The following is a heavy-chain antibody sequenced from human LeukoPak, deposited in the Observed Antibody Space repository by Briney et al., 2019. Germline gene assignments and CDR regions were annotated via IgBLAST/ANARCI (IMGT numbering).Heavy chain of an antibody. V-gene: IGHV1-24*01. CDR3: ARASTYYDILTGKPLYWYFDL. D-gene: IGHD3-9*01. Sequence: ASVKVSCKVSGYTLTELSMHWVRQAPGKGLEWMGGFDPEDGETIYAQKFQGRVTMTEDTSTDTAYMELSSLRSEDTAVYYCARASTYYDILTGKPLYWYFDLWGRGTLVTVSS. CDR2: FDPEDGET. J-gene: IGHJ2*01. CDR1: GYTLTELS.